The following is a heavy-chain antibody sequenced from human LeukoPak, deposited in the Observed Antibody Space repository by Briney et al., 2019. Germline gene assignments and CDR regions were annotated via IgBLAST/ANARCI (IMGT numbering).Heavy chain of an antibody. V-gene: IGHV3-30*04. D-gene: IGHD6-19*01. CDR3: ARDSGRLAVAGPFDY. CDR1: GFTFSSYA. Sequence: PGGSLRLSCAASGFTFSSYAMHWVRQAPGKGLEWVAVISYDGSNIYYADSVKGRFTISRDNSKNTLYVQMNSLRTEDTAVYYCARDSGRLAVAGPFDYWGQGTLVTVSS. CDR2: ISYDGSNI. J-gene: IGHJ4*02.